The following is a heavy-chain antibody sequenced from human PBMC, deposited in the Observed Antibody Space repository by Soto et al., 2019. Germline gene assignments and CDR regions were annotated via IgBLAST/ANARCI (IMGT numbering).Heavy chain of an antibody. J-gene: IGHJ5*02. D-gene: IGHD3-9*01. CDR2: INHSGST. CDR1: GGSFSGYY. V-gene: IGHV4-34*01. CDR3: ARALRYFDWLLSRGWFDP. Sequence: QVQLQQWGAGLLKPSETLSLTCAVYGGSFSGYYWSWIRQPPGKGLEWIGEINHSGSTNYNPSLKSRVTISVDTSKHQFSLKLSSVTAADTAVYYCARALRYFDWLLSRGWFDPWGQGTLVTVSS.